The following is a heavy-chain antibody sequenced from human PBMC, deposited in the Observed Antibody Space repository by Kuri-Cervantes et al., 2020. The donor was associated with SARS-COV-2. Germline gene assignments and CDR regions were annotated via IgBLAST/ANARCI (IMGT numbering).Heavy chain of an antibody. CDR1: GGTFSSYA. CDR2: IIPIFGTA. Sequence: SVKVSCKASGGTFSSYAISWVRQAPGQGLEWMGGIIPIFGTANYAQKFQGRVTITADESTSTAYMELSSLRPEDTAVYYCARDLGYVQLERRPYYYGMDVWGQGTTVTVSS. J-gene: IGHJ6*02. D-gene: IGHD1-1*01. V-gene: IGHV1-69*13. CDR3: ARDLGYVQLERRPYYYGMDV.